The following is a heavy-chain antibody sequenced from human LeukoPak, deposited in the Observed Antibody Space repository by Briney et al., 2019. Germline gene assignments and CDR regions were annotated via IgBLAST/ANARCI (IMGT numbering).Heavy chain of an antibody. CDR2: ITSSSNYI. CDR3: ARPSVKFDSSGYQPNPFDY. D-gene: IGHD3-22*01. Sequence: GGSLRLSCAASGFTFSTYNMNWVRQAPGKGLEWVSSITSSSNYIYYADSVKGRFTISRDNAKNSLYLQMNSLRAEDTAVYYCARPSVKFDSSGYQPNPFDYWGQGTLVTVSS. J-gene: IGHJ4*02. CDR1: GFTFSTYN. V-gene: IGHV3-21*01.